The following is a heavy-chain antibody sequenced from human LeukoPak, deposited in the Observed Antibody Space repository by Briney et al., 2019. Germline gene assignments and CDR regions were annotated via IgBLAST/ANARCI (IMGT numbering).Heavy chain of an antibody. CDR1: EFTFSDYY. CDR2: ISSSGSTI. Sequence: GGSLRLSCAASEFTFSDYYMSWIRQAPGKGLEWVSYISSSGSTIYYADSVKGRFTISRDNAKNSLYLQMNSLRAEDTAVYYCARGPHRSMVRGVYTFDYWGQGTLVTVSS. J-gene: IGHJ4*02. CDR3: ARGPHRSMVRGVYTFDY. V-gene: IGHV3-11*01. D-gene: IGHD3-10*01.